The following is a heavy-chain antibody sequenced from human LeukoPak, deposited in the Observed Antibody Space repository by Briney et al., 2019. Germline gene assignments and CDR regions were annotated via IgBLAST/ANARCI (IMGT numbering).Heavy chain of an antibody. CDR3: AKTYYYDRSGYSPFDY. CDR2: ISAYNGNT. V-gene: IGHV1-18*01. CDR1: GYTFTSYG. Sequence: ASVKVSCKASGYTFTSYGISWVRQAPGQGLEWMGWISAYNGNTNYAQKLQGRVTMTTDTSTSTAYIQLRSLRSDDTAVYYCAKTYYYDRSGYSPFDYWGQGTPVTVSS. J-gene: IGHJ4*02. D-gene: IGHD3-22*01.